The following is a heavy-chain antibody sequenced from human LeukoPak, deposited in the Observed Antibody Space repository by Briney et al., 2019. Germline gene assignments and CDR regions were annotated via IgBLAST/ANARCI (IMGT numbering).Heavy chain of an antibody. J-gene: IGHJ4*02. Sequence: GGSLRLSCAASRFTFNSYLMSWVRQAPGKGLEWVANIKQDGSEKYYVDSVKGRFTISRDNAKNSLYLQMNSLRAEDTAVYYCARSRWYRAVNYFDYWGQGTLVTVSS. V-gene: IGHV3-7*01. CDR1: RFTFNSYL. CDR2: IKQDGSEK. CDR3: ARSRWYRAVNYFDY. D-gene: IGHD6-13*01.